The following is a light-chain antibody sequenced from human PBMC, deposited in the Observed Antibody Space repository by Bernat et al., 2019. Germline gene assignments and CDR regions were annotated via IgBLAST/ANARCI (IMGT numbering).Light chain of an antibody. J-gene: IGKJ5*01. CDR3: QLYNSYSLIT. CDR1: QSISSW. Sequence: DIQMTQSPSTLSASVGDRVTITCRASQSISSWLAWYQQKPGKAPKLLIYKASSLESGVPSRFSGSGSGTEFTLTISSLQPDDFATYYCQLYNSYSLITVGQGTRLEIK. V-gene: IGKV1-5*03. CDR2: KAS.